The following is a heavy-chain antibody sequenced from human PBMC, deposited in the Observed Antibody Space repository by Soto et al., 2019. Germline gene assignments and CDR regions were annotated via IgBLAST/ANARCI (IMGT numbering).Heavy chain of an antibody. CDR2: MNSDGSDT. CDR1: GFTFSSYW. Sequence: GGSLRLSCAASGFTFSSYWMHWVRQAPGKGLVWVSRMNSDGSDTNYADSVKGRFTISRDNAKNTVYLQMNSLRFEDTAVYYCAREGMGFSNWFDPRGQGTLVTVSS. V-gene: IGHV3-74*01. D-gene: IGHD2-8*01. J-gene: IGHJ5*02. CDR3: AREGMGFSNWFDP.